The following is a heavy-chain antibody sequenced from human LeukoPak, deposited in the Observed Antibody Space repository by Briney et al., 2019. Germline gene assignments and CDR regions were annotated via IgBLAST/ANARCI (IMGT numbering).Heavy chain of an antibody. CDR3: ARLYGNYQNYFDY. CDR1: GGSISSSSYY. Sequence: SETLSLTCTVSGGSISSSSYYWGWIRQPPGKGLEWIGSIYYSGSTYYNPSLKSRVTISVDTSKNQFSLKLSSVTAADTAVYFCARLYGNYQNYFDYWGQGTLVTVSS. V-gene: IGHV4-39*07. CDR2: IYYSGST. J-gene: IGHJ4*02. D-gene: IGHD1-7*01.